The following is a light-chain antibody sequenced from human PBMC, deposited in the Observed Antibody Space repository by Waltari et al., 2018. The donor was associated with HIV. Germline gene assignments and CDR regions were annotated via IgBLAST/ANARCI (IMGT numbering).Light chain of an antibody. CDR3: MQSLEIPHT. CDR2: LGS. Sequence: IVMTQSPLSLPVTPGEPATISCRSGQSLLHSDGYNFLDWYLQRLGQPRQLLISLGSHRAPGVPTRFTGSGSDTNFILNITRVEADDVGVYLCMQSLEIPHTFGQGTRVEI. CDR1: QSLLHSDGYNF. J-gene: IGKJ2*01. V-gene: IGKV2-28*01.